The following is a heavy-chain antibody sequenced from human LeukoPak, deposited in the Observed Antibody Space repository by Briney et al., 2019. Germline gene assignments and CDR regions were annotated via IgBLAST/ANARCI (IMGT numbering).Heavy chain of an antibody. Sequence: PSETLSLTCTVSGGSISTYYWSWNRQPPGKGLEWIGYIHYTGSTDYNPSLKSRVTISVDTSKNQFSLNLSSVTAADTAVYYCARGYYFDYWGQGTLVTVSS. V-gene: IGHV4-59*01. J-gene: IGHJ4*02. CDR3: ARGYYFDY. CDR2: IHYTGST. CDR1: GGSISTYY.